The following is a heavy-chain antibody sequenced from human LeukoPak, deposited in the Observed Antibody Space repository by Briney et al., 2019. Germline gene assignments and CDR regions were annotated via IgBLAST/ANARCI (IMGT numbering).Heavy chain of an antibody. D-gene: IGHD3-9*01. Sequence: SETLSPTCTVSGGSISSSSYYWGWIRQPPGKGLEWIGSIYYSGSTYYNPSLKSRVTISVDTSKNQFSLKLSSVTAADTAVYYCARDLRYFDWSYYYGMDVWGQGTTVTVSS. CDR2: IYYSGST. CDR1: GGSISSSSYY. V-gene: IGHV4-39*07. J-gene: IGHJ6*02. CDR3: ARDLRYFDWSYYYGMDV.